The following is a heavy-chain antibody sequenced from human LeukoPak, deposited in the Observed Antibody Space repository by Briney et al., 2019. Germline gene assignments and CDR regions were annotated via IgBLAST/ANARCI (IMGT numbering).Heavy chain of an antibody. CDR2: ISSSSSYI. Sequence: GGSLRLSCAASGFTFSSYSMNWARQAPGKGLEWVSSISSSSSYIYYADSVKGRFTISRDNSKNTLYLQMNSLRAEDTAVYYCAKWRNYDFWSGYQGFDYWGQGTLVTVSS. CDR1: GFTFSSYS. CDR3: AKWRNYDFWSGYQGFDY. V-gene: IGHV3-21*04. D-gene: IGHD3-3*01. J-gene: IGHJ4*02.